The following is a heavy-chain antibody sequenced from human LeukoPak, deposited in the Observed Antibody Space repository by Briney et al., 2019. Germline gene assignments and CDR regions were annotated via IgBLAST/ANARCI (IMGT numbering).Heavy chain of an antibody. V-gene: IGHV3-9*03. D-gene: IGHD2-15*01. J-gene: IGHJ6*03. CDR3: AKDHREDLDYMDV. CDR1: GFTFDDYA. Sequence: GGSLGLSCAASGFTFDDYAMHWVRQAPGKGLEWVSGISWNSGSIGYADSVKGRFTISRDNAKNSLYLQMNSLRAEDMALYYCAKDHREDLDYMDVWGKGTTVTVSS. CDR2: ISWNSGSI.